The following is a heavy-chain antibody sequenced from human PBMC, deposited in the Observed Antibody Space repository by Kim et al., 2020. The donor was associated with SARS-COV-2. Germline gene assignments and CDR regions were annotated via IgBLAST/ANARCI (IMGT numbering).Heavy chain of an antibody. Sequence: GDSVKGRFTISRDNAKTSLYLQMNSLRAEDTAVYYCARGVLDSSGYYRPAWGQGTLVTVSS. CDR3: ARGVLDSSGYYRPA. J-gene: IGHJ5*02. V-gene: IGHV3-7*01. D-gene: IGHD3-22*01.